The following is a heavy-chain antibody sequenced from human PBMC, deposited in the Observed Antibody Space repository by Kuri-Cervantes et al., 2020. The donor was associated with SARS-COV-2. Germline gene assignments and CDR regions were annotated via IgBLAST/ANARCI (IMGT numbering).Heavy chain of an antibody. J-gene: IGHJ4*02. CDR3: AREQPDATFFDY. V-gene: IGHV1-69*13. D-gene: IGHD6-13*01. Sequence: SVKVSCKASGGTFSSYAISWVRQAPGQGLEWMGRIISIFGTANYAQKFQGGVTITADESTSTAYMELSSLRSEDTAVYYCAREQPDATFFDYWGQGTLVTVSS. CDR2: IISIFGTA. CDR1: GGTFSSYA.